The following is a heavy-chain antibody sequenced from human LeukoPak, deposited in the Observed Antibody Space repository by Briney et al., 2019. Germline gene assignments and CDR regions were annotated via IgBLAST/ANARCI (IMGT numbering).Heavy chain of an antibody. CDR2: INPSGGTT. CDR3: ARAPRDKYFDY. V-gene: IGHV1-46*01. CDR1: GYTLTSYY. D-gene: IGHD3-10*01. Sequence: ASVKLSCKASGYTLTSYYIHWVRQAPGQGLEGMGIINPSGGTTSCAQNFQGRLTMTWDTSTSTVYMEVSSLTSDDSAVYYCARAPRDKYFDYWGQGTLVTVSS. J-gene: IGHJ4*02.